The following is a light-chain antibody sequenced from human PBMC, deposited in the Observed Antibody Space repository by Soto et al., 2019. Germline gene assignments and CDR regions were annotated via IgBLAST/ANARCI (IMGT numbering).Light chain of an antibody. CDR3: QQRSNWPGT. J-gene: IGKJ1*01. V-gene: IGKV3-11*01. CDR2: NAS. Sequence: EIVLTQSPGTLSLSPGKRATLSCRASQSVSSYLAWYQQKPGQAPSLLIYNASNRATGIPARFSGSGSGTDFRLTISSLEPEDFAVYYCQQRSNWPGTFGQGTKVDIK. CDR1: QSVSSY.